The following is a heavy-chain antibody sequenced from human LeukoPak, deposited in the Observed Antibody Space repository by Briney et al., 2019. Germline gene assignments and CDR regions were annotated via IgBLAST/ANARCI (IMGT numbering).Heavy chain of an antibody. CDR2: IKQDGSEK. CDR3: ARASYCSSTSCYIRPTWFDP. J-gene: IGHJ5*02. V-gene: IGHV3-7*01. Sequence: GGSLRLSCAASGFTFSSYWTSWVRQAPGKGLEWVANIKQDGSEKYYVDSVKGRFTISRDNAKNSLYLQMNSLRAEDTAVYYCARASYCSSTSCYIRPTWFDPWGQGTLVTVSS. CDR1: GFTFSSYW. D-gene: IGHD2-2*02.